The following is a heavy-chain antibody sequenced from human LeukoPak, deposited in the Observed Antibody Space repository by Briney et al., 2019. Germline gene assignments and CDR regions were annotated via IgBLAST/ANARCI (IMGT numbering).Heavy chain of an antibody. CDR1: GYTFTTYR. D-gene: IGHD6-19*01. Sequence: GESLKISCKASGYTFTTYRIGWVRQMPGKGLEWMGIVYPADSDTKYSPSFQGQVTISADKSISTAYLQWSSLKASDTTIYYCARTGYTSGWYVGSFQYWGQGTLVTVSS. V-gene: IGHV5-51*01. J-gene: IGHJ4*02. CDR3: ARTGYTSGWYVGSFQY. CDR2: VYPADSDT.